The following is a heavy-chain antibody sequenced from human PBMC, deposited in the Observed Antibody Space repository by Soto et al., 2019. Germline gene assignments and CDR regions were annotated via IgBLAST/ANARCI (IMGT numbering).Heavy chain of an antibody. CDR3: ARVSNEYGGNGVFDY. V-gene: IGHV4-39*01. CDR1: GGSISSSSYY. Sequence: SATLSLTCTVSGGSISSSSYYWGWLRQPPGQGLAWIGSIDYSGSTYSNPSLKSRVTISVDTSKNQFSLKLSSVTAADAAVYYCARVSNEYGGNGVFDYWGLGTLVTVSS. CDR2: IDYSGST. J-gene: IGHJ4*02. D-gene: IGHD4-17*01.